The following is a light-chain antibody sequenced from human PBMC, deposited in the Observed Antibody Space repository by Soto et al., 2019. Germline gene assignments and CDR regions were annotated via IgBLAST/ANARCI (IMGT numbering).Light chain of an antibody. Sequence: QAVVTQPPSVSAAPGQKVTISCSGGSSNIGNNYVSWYQQVAGTAPKLLIFDNNKRPSGIPDRFSGSKSGTSATLGIAGLQTGDAADYYCATWDSSLSAWVFGGGTQLTVL. V-gene: IGLV1-51*01. CDR2: DNN. CDR3: ATWDSSLSAWV. CDR1: SSNIGNNY. J-gene: IGLJ3*02.